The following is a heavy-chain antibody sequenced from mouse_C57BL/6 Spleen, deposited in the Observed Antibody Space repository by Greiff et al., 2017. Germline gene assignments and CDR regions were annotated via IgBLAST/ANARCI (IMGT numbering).Heavy chain of an antibody. V-gene: IGHV5-6*02. CDR3: ASPITTVVGDYAMDY. D-gene: IGHD1-1*01. Sequence: DVMLVESGGDLVKPGGSLKLSCAASGFTFSSYGMSWVRQTPDKRLEWVATISSGGSYTYYPDSVKGRFTISRDNAKNTLYLQMSSLKSEDTAMYYCASPITTVVGDYAMDYWGQGTSVTVSS. J-gene: IGHJ4*01. CDR2: ISSGGSYT. CDR1: GFTFSSYG.